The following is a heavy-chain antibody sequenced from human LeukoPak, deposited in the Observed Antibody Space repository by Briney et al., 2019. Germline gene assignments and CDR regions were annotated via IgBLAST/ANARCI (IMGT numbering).Heavy chain of an antibody. Sequence: NTSETLSLTCTVSGGSISSYYWSWIRQPPGKGLEWIGYIYYSGSTNYNPSLKSRVTISVDTSKNQFSLKLSSVAAADTAVYYCARARDSSSWPYYYYYMDVWGKGTTVTVSS. V-gene: IGHV4-59*01. CDR2: IYYSGST. D-gene: IGHD6-13*01. CDR3: ARARDSSSWPYYYYYMDV. CDR1: GGSISSYY. J-gene: IGHJ6*03.